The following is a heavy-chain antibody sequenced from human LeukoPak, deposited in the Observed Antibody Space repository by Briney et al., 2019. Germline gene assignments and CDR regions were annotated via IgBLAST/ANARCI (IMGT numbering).Heavy chain of an antibody. D-gene: IGHD6-19*01. CDR1: GFTFDDYA. CDR3: AKDYSFVQGSGWKY. CDR2: TSWNSGSI. J-gene: IGHJ4*02. Sequence: GGSLRLSCAASGFTFDDYAMHWLRQAPGKGLEWVSGTSWNSGSIGYADSVKGRFTISRDNAKNSLYLQMNSLRAEDTASYYCAKDYSFVQGSGWKYWGQGTLVTVSS. V-gene: IGHV3-9*01.